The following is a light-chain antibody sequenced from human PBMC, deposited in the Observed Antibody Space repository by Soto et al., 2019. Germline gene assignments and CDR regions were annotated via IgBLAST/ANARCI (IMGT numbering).Light chain of an antibody. J-gene: IGLJ3*02. CDR2: EGT. Sequence: QSVLTQPASVSGSPGQSITISCSGTSSDVGSYDLVSWYQQHPGKAPKLIIYEGTKRPSGISNRFSGSNSGNTASLTISGLQAEDEADYFCCSYALDSTSLFGGGTKLTVL. CDR3: CSYALDSTSL. CDR1: SSDVGSYDL. V-gene: IGLV2-23*01.